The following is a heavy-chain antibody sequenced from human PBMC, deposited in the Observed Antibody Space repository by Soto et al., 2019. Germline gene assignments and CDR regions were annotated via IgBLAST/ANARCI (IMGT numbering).Heavy chain of an antibody. CDR2: ISYDGSNK. J-gene: IGHJ3*02. D-gene: IGHD6-19*01. V-gene: IGHV3-30*18. CDR1: GFTFSSYG. Sequence: QVQLVESGGGVVQPGRSLRLSCAASGFTFSSYGMHWVRQDPGKGLEWVAVISYDGSNKYYADSVKGRFTISRDNSNNTSYLHMNSLRADDTAVHYFAKECGYTSGGDAFEIWGQGTMVTVSS. CDR3: AKECGYTSGGDAFEI.